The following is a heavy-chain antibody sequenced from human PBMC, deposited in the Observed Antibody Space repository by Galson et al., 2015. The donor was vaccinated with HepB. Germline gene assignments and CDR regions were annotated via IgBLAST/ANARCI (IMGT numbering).Heavy chain of an antibody. CDR1: GGTFSSYT. J-gene: IGHJ6*02. D-gene: IGHD3-10*01. CDR2: IIPILGIT. V-gene: IGHV1-69*02. CDR3: ARGRDGSATYYNYNYYYYGMDV. Sequence: SVKVSCTASGGTFSSYTVSWVRQAPGQGLEWVGRIIPILGITHSARKFQGRVTITADNSTSTAYMELSSLRSEDTAVYYCARGRDGSATYYNYNYYYYGMDVWGQGTTVTVSS.